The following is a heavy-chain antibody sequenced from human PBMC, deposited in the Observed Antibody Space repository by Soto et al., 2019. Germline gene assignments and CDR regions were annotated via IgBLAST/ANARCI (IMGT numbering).Heavy chain of an antibody. CDR2: IYYSGST. J-gene: IGHJ3*02. Sequence: QVQLQESGPGLVKPSQTLSLTCTVSGGSISSGDYYWSWIRQPPGKGLGWIGYIYYSGSTYYNPSLASRVTLSVDTSESQFSLKRGSVTAADTAVYYCATFPVLPTVVSDAFVIWGQGTMVTVSS. D-gene: IGHD2-8*02. CDR1: GGSISSGDYY. V-gene: IGHV4-30-4*01. CDR3: ATFPVLPTVVSDAFVI.